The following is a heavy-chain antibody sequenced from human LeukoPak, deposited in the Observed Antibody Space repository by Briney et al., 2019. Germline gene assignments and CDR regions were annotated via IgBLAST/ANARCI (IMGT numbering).Heavy chain of an antibody. J-gene: IGHJ4*02. V-gene: IGHV1-69*04. CDR2: IIPILGIA. D-gene: IGHD6-19*01. CDR1: GGTFSIYA. CDR3: ARYTIDSSGYDY. Sequence: SVKVSCKASGGTFSIYAISWVRQAPGQGLEWMGRIIPILGIANYAQKFQGRVTITADKSTSTAYMELSSLRSEDTAVYYCARYTIDSSGYDYWGQGTLVTVSS.